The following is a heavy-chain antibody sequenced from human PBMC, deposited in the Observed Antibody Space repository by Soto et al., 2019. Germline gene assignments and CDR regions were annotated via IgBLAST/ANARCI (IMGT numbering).Heavy chain of an antibody. CDR1: GFTFSSYA. V-gene: IGHV3-64D*08. J-gene: IGHJ4*02. CDR2: ISSNGGST. D-gene: IGHD5-12*01. Sequence: PWGSLRLSCSASGFTFSSYAMHWVRQAPGKGLEYVSAISSNGGSTYYADSVKGRFTISRDNSKNTLYLQMSSLRAEDTAVYYCVKGFLSGYDYYWGQGTLVTVSS. CDR3: VKGFLSGYDYY.